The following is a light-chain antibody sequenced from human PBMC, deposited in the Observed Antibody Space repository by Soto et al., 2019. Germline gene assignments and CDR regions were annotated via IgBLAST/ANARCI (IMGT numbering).Light chain of an antibody. CDR1: SSDVGGYNY. J-gene: IGLJ2*01. Sequence: QSALTQPPSASGSPGQSVTISCTGTSSDVGGYNYVSWYQQHPGKAPKLMIYEVTKRPSGVPDRFSGSKSGNTASLTVSGLQAEDEADSYCSSYAGSKNVVFGGGTKLTVL. V-gene: IGLV2-8*01. CDR3: SSYAGSKNVV. CDR2: EVT.